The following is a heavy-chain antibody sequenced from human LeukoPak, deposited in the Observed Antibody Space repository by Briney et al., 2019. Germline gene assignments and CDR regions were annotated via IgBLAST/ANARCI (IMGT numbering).Heavy chain of an antibody. CDR3: AKDLYYDSSGNLAFDI. D-gene: IGHD3-22*01. CDR1: GFTFSSYA. Sequence: PGGSLRLSCAASGFTFSSYAMSWVRQAPGKGLEWVSAISGSGGSTYYADSVKGRFTISRDNSKNTLYLQMNSLRAEDTAVYYCAKDLYYDSSGNLAFDIWGQGTMVTVSS. V-gene: IGHV3-23*01. J-gene: IGHJ3*02. CDR2: ISGSGGST.